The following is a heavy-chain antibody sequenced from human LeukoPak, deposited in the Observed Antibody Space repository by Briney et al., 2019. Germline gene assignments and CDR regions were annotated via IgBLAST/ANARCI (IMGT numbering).Heavy chain of an antibody. CDR2: IRYDGSNE. CDR1: GFTFRSSW. D-gene: IGHD6-19*01. CDR3: AKDVNSGWSYFDY. V-gene: IGHV3-30*02. Sequence: PGGSLRLSCAASGFTFRSSWMCWVRQAPGKGLEWVAFIRYDGSNEYSADSVTGRVTISRDNSKNTLYLQMNSLRAEDTAVYYCAKDVNSGWSYFDYWGQGTLVTVSS. J-gene: IGHJ4*02.